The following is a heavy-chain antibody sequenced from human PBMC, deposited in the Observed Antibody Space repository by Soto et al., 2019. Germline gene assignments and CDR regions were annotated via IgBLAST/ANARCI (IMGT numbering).Heavy chain of an antibody. CDR3: SRSFDD. CDR2: INGDGSEK. Sequence: EVQLMESGGGLVQPGGSLRLSCAASGFTFSTYGMYWVRQTPGKGLEWVANINGDGSEKNYVDSVKGRFTISRDNGKHSVYLETMSLSAEDSDVYYCSRSFDDWGQGTLVTVSS. V-gene: IGHV3-7*03. CDR1: GFTFSTYG. J-gene: IGHJ4*02.